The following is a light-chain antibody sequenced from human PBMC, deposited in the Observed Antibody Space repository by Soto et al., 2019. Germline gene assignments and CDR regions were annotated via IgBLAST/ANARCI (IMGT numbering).Light chain of an antibody. V-gene: IGKV1-33*01. CDR1: QDISNY. CDR3: QPYDNLPLFA. CDR2: DAS. J-gene: IGKJ3*01. Sequence: DIQMTQSPSSLSASVGDRVTITCRASQDISNYLNWYQQKPGKAPKLLIDDASNLETGVPSRFSGSGSGTDFTFTISSLQTEEIATYRCQPYDNLPLFAFGAGTKVDIK.